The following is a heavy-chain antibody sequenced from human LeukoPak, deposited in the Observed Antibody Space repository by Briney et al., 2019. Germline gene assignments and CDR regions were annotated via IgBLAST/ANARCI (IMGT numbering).Heavy chain of an antibody. J-gene: IGHJ5*02. CDR2: IRNDGNDK. D-gene: IGHD6-13*01. Sequence: PGGSLRLSCAASGFTFSSYAMSWVRQAPGKGLEWFSFIRNDGNDKYYADSVKGRFTISRDNSKNTLYLQMNSLRAEDTAVYYCAKDRDIAAGPMSDWFDPWGQGTLVTVSS. CDR1: GFTFSSYA. CDR3: AKDRDIAAGPMSDWFDP. V-gene: IGHV3-30*02.